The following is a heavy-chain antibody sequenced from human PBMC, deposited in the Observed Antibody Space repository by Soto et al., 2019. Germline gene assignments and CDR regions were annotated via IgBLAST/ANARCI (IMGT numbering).Heavy chain of an antibody. CDR1: GGTFSSYA. D-gene: IGHD2-2*01. Sequence: GASVKVSCKASGGTFSSYAISWVRQAPGQGLEWMGGIIPIFGTANYAQKFQGRVTITADESTSTAYMELSSLRSEDTAVYYCARGGEDIVVVPAAMGYYYYGMDVWGQGTTVTVSS. CDR2: IIPIFGTA. CDR3: ARGGEDIVVVPAAMGYYYYGMDV. J-gene: IGHJ6*02. V-gene: IGHV1-69*13.